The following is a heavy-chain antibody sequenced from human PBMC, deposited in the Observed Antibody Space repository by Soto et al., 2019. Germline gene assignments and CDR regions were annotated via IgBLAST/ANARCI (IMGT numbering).Heavy chain of an antibody. CDR3: AGGRIVVVGSRAYYGMDV. J-gene: IGHJ6*02. Sequence: QVHLLLQSGAEVKKPRSSVKVSCKASGGTPSNSAISWVRQAPGQGLEWMGGIIPVFGLVNYAQNFQGRVTITADESTNTAYMEMSSLRPEDTAVYYCAGGRIVVVGSRAYYGMDVWGQGTTVTVSS. CDR2: IIPVFGLV. V-gene: IGHV1-69*01. D-gene: IGHD3-22*01. CDR1: GGTPSNSA.